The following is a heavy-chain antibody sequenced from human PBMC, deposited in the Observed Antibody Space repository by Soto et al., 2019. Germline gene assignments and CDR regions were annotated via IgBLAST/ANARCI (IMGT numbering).Heavy chain of an antibody. Sequence: QVQLQESGPGLVKPSDTLSLTCAVSGYSISSSNWWGWIRQPPGKGLEWIGYIYFSGTTYYNPSLKSRVTMSVDTSNNQFSLKLTSVTAVDTAVYYCARREIQGPIDYWGQGTLVTVSS. CDR3: ARREIQGPIDY. D-gene: IGHD1-26*01. V-gene: IGHV4-28*01. CDR2: IYFSGTT. J-gene: IGHJ4*02. CDR1: GYSISSSNW.